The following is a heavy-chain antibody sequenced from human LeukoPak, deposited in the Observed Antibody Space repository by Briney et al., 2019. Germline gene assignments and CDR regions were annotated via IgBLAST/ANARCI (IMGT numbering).Heavy chain of an antibody. D-gene: IGHD2-2*02. CDR3: ARIFCNTTSCDIRDFRMDV. V-gene: IGHV3-21*06. Sequence: GGSLRLSCEASGRTFSRYDMNWVRQAPRKGLGWVSSISTRGNYIYYADSVKGRFTISRENAKNSLYLQMNSLRADDTAVYYCARIFCNTTSCDIRDFRMDVWGRGTTVTV. J-gene: IGHJ6*02. CDR2: ISTRGNYI. CDR1: GRTFSRYD.